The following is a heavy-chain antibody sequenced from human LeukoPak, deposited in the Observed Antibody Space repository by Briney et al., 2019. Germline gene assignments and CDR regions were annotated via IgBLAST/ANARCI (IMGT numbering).Heavy chain of an antibody. Sequence: SETLSLTCAVSGDSISPYYWSWIRQPPGKGLEWIGYIFYSGSTSYNPSLKSRVTISVDTSKNQFSQVLSSVTLADTAVYYCAREGGPIADWGQGTLVTVSS. V-gene: IGHV4-59*01. D-gene: IGHD6-13*01. CDR1: GDSISPYY. CDR3: AREGGPIAD. CDR2: IFYSGST. J-gene: IGHJ4*02.